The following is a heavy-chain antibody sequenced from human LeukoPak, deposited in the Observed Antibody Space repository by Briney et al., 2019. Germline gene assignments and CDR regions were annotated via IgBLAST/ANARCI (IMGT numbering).Heavy chain of an antibody. Sequence: GGSLRLSCAASGFTFSSYGMSWVRQAPGKGLEWVSAISGSGGSTHYADSVKGRFTISRDNSKNTLYLQMNSLRAEDTAVYYCAKDGDRGYSGYDFPSYFDYWGQGTLVTVSS. CDR1: GFTFSSYG. CDR3: AKDGDRGYSGYDFPSYFDY. V-gene: IGHV3-23*01. J-gene: IGHJ4*02. D-gene: IGHD5-12*01. CDR2: ISGSGGST.